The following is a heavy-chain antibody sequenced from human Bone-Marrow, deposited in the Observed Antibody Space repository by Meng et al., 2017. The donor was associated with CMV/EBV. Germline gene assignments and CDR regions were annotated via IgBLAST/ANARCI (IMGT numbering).Heavy chain of an antibody. CDR2: IKQDGSEK. D-gene: IGHD3-3*01. J-gene: IGHJ4*02. V-gene: IGHV3-7*01. Sequence: GESLKISCAASGFTFSSYGMHWVRQAPGKGLEWVANIKQDGSEKYYVDSVKGRFTISRDNAKNSLYLQMNSLRAEDTAVYYCAREDDFWSGLDYWGQGTLVTVSS. CDR3: AREDDFWSGLDY. CDR1: GFTFSSYG.